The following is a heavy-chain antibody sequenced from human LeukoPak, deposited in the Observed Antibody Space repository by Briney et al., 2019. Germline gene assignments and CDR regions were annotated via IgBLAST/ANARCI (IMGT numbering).Heavy chain of an antibody. CDR1: GGSFSGYY. CDR2: INHSGST. CDR3: ASLAAAGHSNWFDP. J-gene: IGHJ5*02. V-gene: IGHV4-34*01. Sequence: SETLSLTCAVYGGSFSGYYWSWIRQPPGKGLEWIGEINHSGSTNYNPSLKSRVTISVDTSKNQFSLKLSSVTAADTAVYYCASLAAAGHSNWFDPWGQGTLVTVSS. D-gene: IGHD6-13*01.